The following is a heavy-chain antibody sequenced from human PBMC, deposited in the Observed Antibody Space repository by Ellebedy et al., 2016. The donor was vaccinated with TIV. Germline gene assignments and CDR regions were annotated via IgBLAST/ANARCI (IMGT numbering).Heavy chain of an antibody. CDR1: GYTLTELS. CDR3: ARDLKYSSSSKCDY. CDR2: FDPEDGET. V-gene: IGHV1-24*01. J-gene: IGHJ4*02. D-gene: IGHD6-6*01. Sequence: ASVKVSXKVSGYTLTELSMHWVRQAPGKGLEWMGGFDPEDGETIYAQKLQGRVTMTTDTSTSTAYMELRSLRSDDTAVYYCARDLKYSSSSKCDYWGQGTLVTVSS.